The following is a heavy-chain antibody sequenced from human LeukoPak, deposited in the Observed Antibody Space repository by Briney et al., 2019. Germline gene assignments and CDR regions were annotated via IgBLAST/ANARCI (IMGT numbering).Heavy chain of an antibody. J-gene: IGHJ4*02. CDR2: IKEDGTEK. V-gene: IGHV3-7*01. CDR1: GFTFSAYW. D-gene: IGHD5-24*01. Sequence: PGASLRLSCAASGFTFSAYWMTWVRQAPGKGLEWVANIKEDGTEKSYVDSVKGRFTISRDNIKKSLYLEMNSLRVEETAVYYCARGRWSDYWGQGTQVTVSS. CDR3: ARGRWSDY.